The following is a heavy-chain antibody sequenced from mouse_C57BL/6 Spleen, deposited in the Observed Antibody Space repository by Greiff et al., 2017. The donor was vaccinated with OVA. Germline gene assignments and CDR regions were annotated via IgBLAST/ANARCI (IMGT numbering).Heavy chain of an antibody. D-gene: IGHD2-1*01. J-gene: IGHJ4*01. CDR2: IYPGDGDT. CDR3: AREGNSHWYAMDY. CDR1: GYAFSSSW. Sequence: VKLVESGPELVKPGASVKISCKASGYAFSSSWMNWVKQRPGKGLEWIGRIYPGDGDTNYNGKFKGKATLTADKSSSTAYMQLSSLTSEDSVVYFCAREGNSHWYAMDYWGQGTSVTVSS. V-gene: IGHV1-82*01.